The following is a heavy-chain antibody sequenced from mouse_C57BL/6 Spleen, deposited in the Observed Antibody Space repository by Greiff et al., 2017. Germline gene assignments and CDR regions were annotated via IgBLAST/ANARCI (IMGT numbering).Heavy chain of an antibody. CDR3: ASGPPHSNAFDY. CDR1: GYTFTSYW. CDR2: INPSSGYT. Sequence: QVQLKESGAELAKPGASVKLSCKASGYTFTSYWMHWVKQRPGQGLEWIGYINPSSGYTKYNQKFKDKATLTADKSSSTAYMQLSSLTYEDSAVYNCASGPPHSNAFDYWGQGTTLTVSS. J-gene: IGHJ2*01. V-gene: IGHV1-7*01. D-gene: IGHD2-5*01.